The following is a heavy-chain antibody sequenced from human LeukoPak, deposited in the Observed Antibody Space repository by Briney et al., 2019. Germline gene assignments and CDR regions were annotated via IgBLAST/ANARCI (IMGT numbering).Heavy chain of an antibody. CDR2: IYYSGST. V-gene: IGHV4-39*01. Sequence: SETLSLTCTVSGGSISSSSYYWGWIRQPPGKGLEWIGSIYYSGSTYYNPSLKSRVTISVDTSKNQFSLKLRSVTAADTAVYYCARLPTYYDSGSYYLYYFAYWGQGTLVTVSS. J-gene: IGHJ4*02. CDR3: ARLPTYYDSGSYYLYYFAY. D-gene: IGHD3-10*01. CDR1: GGSISSSSYY.